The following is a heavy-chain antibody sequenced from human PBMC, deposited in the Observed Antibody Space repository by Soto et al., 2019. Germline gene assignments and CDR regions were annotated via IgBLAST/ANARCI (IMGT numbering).Heavy chain of an antibody. CDR3: ASSGYYDISHYYYGMDV. J-gene: IGHJ6*02. D-gene: IGHD3-9*01. CDR1: GYTFTSYA. V-gene: IGHV1-3*01. CDR2: INAGDGNT. Sequence: ASVKVSCKASGYTFTSYAMHWVRQAPGQRLEWMGWINAGDGNTKYSPNFQGRVTITKDTSTSTAYMELRSLRSDDTAVYYCASSGYYDISHYYYGMDVWGQGTTVTVSS.